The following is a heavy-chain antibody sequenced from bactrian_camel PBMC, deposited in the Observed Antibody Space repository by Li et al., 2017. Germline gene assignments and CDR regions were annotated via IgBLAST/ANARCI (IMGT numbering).Heavy chain of an antibody. CDR3: AADRRACSGDYWPFSWRYGY. V-gene: IGHV3S53*01. CDR1: GTTTSLNC. D-gene: IGHD2*01. CDR2: LDPFHGAT. J-gene: IGHJ4*01. Sequence: HVQLVESGGGSVQPGGSLTLSCVVNGTTTSLNCMGWFRQPTGKDYEGVASLDPFHGATNYADFVKGRFTISRDSAKKTLYLRMNSLKPEDTAMYYCAADRRACSGDYWPFSWRYGYWGQGTQVTVS.